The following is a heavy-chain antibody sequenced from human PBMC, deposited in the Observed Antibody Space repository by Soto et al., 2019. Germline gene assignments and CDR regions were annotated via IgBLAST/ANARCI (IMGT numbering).Heavy chain of an antibody. J-gene: IGHJ4*02. CDR1: GFTFRNYA. CDR2: ISYDGTNK. CDR3: ARGDSNSWSDY. D-gene: IGHD6-13*01. V-gene: IGHV3-30*01. Sequence: QVQLVESGGGVVQPGRSLRLSCAASGFTFRNYAMDWVRQAPGKGLEWVAVISYDGTNKYYADSVKGRFTISRDNSKNTLSLQMKSLRAEDTAVYYCARGDSNSWSDYWGQGTLVTVSS.